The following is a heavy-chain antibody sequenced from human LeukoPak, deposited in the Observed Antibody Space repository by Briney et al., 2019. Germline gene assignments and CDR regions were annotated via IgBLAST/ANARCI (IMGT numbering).Heavy chain of an antibody. CDR2: ISGSGSST. D-gene: IGHD4-11*01. CDR1: GFTFNAYA. V-gene: IGHV3-23*01. J-gene: IGHJ4*02. Sequence: GGSLRLSCAASGFTFNAYAMSWVRQAPGKGLEWVSAISGSGSSTYYADSVRGRFTISRDEPKSTVYLHMDSLRAEDTAVYYCAKNWADYSYDYWGQGTLVTVSS. CDR3: AKNWADYSYDY.